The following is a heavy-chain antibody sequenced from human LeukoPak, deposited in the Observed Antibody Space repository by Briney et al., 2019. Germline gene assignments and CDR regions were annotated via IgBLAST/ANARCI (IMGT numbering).Heavy chain of an antibody. V-gene: IGHV3-30*04. CDR1: GFTFTNYA. D-gene: IGHD2-15*01. Sequence: PGKSLRLSCAASGFTFTNYAMDWDRPPQGRWREWVAVISYDGSNKKYGDSVKGRFTLSTDNSKKTLYLQMNSLRAEDTAVYYCARGLFRFCSSGSCLSPFDYWGQGTLVTVSS. J-gene: IGHJ4*02. CDR3: ARGLFRFCSSGSCLSPFDY. CDR2: ISYDGSNK.